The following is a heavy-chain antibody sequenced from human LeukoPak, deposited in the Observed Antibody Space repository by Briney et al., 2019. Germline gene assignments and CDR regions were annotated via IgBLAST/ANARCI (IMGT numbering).Heavy chain of an antibody. CDR1: ENSFTNYW. D-gene: IGHD1-1*01. Sequence: PGESLKISCKVSENSFTNYWSAWVRQMPGKGLEWMGIIYPDDSDTRYSPSFQGQVTISADKSISTAYLQWSSLKASDTAMYYCARALRTTGYWFDPWGQGTLVTVSS. V-gene: IGHV5-51*02. CDR2: IYPDDSDT. J-gene: IGHJ5*02. CDR3: ARALRTTGYWFDP.